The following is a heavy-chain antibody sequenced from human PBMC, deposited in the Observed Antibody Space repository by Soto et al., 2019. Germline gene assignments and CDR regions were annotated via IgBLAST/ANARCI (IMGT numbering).Heavy chain of an antibody. Sequence: EVQLVESGGGVVQPGRSLRLSCTASGFTFNTHWMHWVRQAPGKGRVWVSRIYFDGITTNYADSVKGRLTVSRDNAKNTVYLHVNTLRDEDTAVYYCARGGAMGVAYWGQGTLVTVSS. J-gene: IGHJ4*02. V-gene: IGHV3-74*01. CDR2: IYFDGITT. CDR1: GFTFNTHW. CDR3: ARGGAMGVAY. D-gene: IGHD1-26*01.